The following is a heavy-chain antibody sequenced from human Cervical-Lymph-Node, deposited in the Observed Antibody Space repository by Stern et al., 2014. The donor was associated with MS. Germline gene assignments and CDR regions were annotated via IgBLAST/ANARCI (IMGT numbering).Heavy chain of an antibody. Sequence: QVQLQESGPGLVKPSQTLSLTCTVSGGSISSGSYYWSWIPQPAGKGLEGIGRFYPSGSVVYNPSLESRLTISLATSRNQLSLRLSSVTAADTAIYYCARADSSRGVGAMDYLGQGTLVTVSS. D-gene: IGHD1-26*01. J-gene: IGHJ4*02. CDR3: ARADSSRGVGAMDY. CDR2: FYPSGSV. V-gene: IGHV4-61*02. CDR1: GGSISSGSYY.